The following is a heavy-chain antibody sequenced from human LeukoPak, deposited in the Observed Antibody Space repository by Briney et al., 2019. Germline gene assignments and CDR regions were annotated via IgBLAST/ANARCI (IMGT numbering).Heavy chain of an antibody. CDR3: TTVGYQLPNEYLQH. CDR2: IKSKTDGGTT. V-gene: IGHV3-15*01. Sequence: GGSLRLSCAASGFTFSNAWMSWVRQAPGKGLEWVGRIKSKTDGGTTDYGAIVKGRFTISRDDSKNTLYLQMNSLKTEDTAVYYCTTVGYQLPNEYLQHWGQGTLVTVSS. CDR1: GFTFSNAW. J-gene: IGHJ1*01. D-gene: IGHD2-2*01.